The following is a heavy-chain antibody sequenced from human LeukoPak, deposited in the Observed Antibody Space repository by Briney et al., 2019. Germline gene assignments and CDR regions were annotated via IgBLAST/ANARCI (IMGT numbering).Heavy chain of an antibody. D-gene: IGHD6-19*01. Sequence: SETLSLTCAVYGGTSSGYYWSWIRQPPGKGLEWIGEINHSGNTNYNPALKSRVTISIDTSKNQSSLKLSSVTAADTAIYYCARPFLRFSSGWHFDYWGQGILVTVSS. J-gene: IGHJ4*02. CDR2: INHSGNT. V-gene: IGHV4-34*01. CDR1: GGTSSGYY. CDR3: ARPFLRFSSGWHFDY.